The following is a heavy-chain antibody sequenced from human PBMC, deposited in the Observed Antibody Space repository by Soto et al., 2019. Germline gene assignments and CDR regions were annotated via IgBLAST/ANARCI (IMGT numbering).Heavy chain of an antibody. CDR3: ARHRYYEGSVPGYGMDV. Sequence: QVQLVESGGGLVKPGGSLRLSCAASGFTFSDYYMSWIRQAPGKGLEYISYISSGGSFIYYADSVKGRFTVSRDTAKTTMSLQMNSLRAEDTDMYYCARHRYYEGSVPGYGMDVWGQGTTVTVSS. CDR2: ISSGGSFI. J-gene: IGHJ6*02. D-gene: IGHD3-16*01. V-gene: IGHV3-11*01. CDR1: GFTFSDYY.